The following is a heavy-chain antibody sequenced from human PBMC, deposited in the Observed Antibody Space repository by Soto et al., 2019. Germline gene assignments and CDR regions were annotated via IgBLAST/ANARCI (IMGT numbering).Heavy chain of an antibody. V-gene: IGHV3-30*18. Sequence: LRLSCAASGFTFSSYGMHWVRQAPGKGLEWVAVISYDGSNKYYADSVKGRFTISRDNSKNTLYLQMNSLRAEDTAVYYCAKAVVGATRYYFDYWGQGTLVTVSS. J-gene: IGHJ4*02. CDR1: GFTFSSYG. CDR2: ISYDGSNK. CDR3: AKAVVGATRYYFDY. D-gene: IGHD1-26*01.